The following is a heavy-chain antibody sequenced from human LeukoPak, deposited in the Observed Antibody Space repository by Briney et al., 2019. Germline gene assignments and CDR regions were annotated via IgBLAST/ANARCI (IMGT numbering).Heavy chain of an antibody. CDR1: GFTFSSYG. J-gene: IGHJ6*03. D-gene: IGHD5-12*01. Sequence: GGSLSLFCAASGFTFSSYGMHWVRQPAGNGLEWVAAITADGGSTHYTPSVNGRFLMSSDTPKNTLHRQTNNRRPDDTAPIFCARVWLHDYMDVGSEGTTVSLSS. CDR2: ITADGGST. CDR3: ARVWLHDYMDV. V-gene: IGHV3-23*01.